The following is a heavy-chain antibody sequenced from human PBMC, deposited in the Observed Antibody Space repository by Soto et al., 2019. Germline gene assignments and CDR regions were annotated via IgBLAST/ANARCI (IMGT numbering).Heavy chain of an antibody. CDR2: MNHIDST. CDR1: GGSFSGYY. J-gene: IGHJ6*02. D-gene: IGHD6-13*01. Sequence: QVQLQQWGAGLLKPSETLSLTCAVYGGSFSGYYWSWIRQPPGKGLEWIGEMNHIDSTTYNPTLKSRGTLSVETSKNQFSLNRSSVTAADTAVYYWARVSGSSSWYLRVYGMAVWGQGTTVTVSS. V-gene: IGHV4-34*01. CDR3: ARVSGSSSWYLRVYGMAV.